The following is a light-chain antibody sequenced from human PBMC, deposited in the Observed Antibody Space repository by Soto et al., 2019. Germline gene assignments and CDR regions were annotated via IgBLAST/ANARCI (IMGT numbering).Light chain of an antibody. CDR1: QSVSSN. V-gene: IGKV3-15*01. CDR2: GAS. CDR3: QQYNNWPRT. J-gene: IGKJ1*01. Sequence: VMTQSPATLSVSPGERATLSCRASQSVSSNLAWYQQKPGQAPRLLIYGASTRATGIPARFSGSGSGIEFTLTISSLQSEDFAVYYCQQYNNWPRTFGQGTKVEIK.